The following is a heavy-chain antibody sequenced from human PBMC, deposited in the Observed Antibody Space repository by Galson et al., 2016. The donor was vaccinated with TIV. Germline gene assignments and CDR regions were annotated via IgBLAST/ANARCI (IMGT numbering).Heavy chain of an antibody. CDR2: INPKNGAT. CDR1: GYTLSHYY. Sequence: SVKVSYKASGYTLSHYYLHWVRKDPGQGLEWMGRINPKNGATDYALKFQGRVTMTRDTSISIAYRELSSLRSDDTVVYYRAREGGPVYCDDASCYGDYGMDAWGQGTTVTVSS. J-gene: IGHJ6*02. CDR3: AREGGPVYCDDASCYGDYGMDA. V-gene: IGHV1-2*05. D-gene: IGHD2-2*01.